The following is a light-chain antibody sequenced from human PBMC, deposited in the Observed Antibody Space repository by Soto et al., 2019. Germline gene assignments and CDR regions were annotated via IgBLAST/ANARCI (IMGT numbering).Light chain of an antibody. CDR1: ISDVGSYNL. CDR3: CSYAGSSTYV. Sequence: QSALTQPASVSGSPGQSSTISCTGTISDVGSYNLVSWYQQHPGKAPKLMIYEGSKRSSGVSNRFSGSKSGNTASLTLSGLQAEDEADYYCCSYAGSSTYVFGNGTKVTVL. J-gene: IGLJ1*01. CDR2: EGS. V-gene: IGLV2-23*01.